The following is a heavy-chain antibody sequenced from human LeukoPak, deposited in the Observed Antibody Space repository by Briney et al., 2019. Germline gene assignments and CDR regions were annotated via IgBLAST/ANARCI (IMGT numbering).Heavy chain of an antibody. D-gene: IGHD6-13*01. Sequence: ASVKVSCKASGYTFTGYYMHWVRQAPGQGLEWMGWINPNSGGTNYAQKSQGRVTMTRDTSISTAYMELSRLRSDDTAVYYCARDSSSWYSRLYNWFDPWGQGTLVTVSS. V-gene: IGHV1-2*02. J-gene: IGHJ5*02. CDR1: GYTFTGYY. CDR2: INPNSGGT. CDR3: ARDSSSWYSRLYNWFDP.